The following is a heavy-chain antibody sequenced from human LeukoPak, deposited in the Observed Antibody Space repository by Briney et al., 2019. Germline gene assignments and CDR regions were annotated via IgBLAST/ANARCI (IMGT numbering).Heavy chain of an antibody. Sequence: ASVKVSCKASGYTFTGYYMHWVRQAPGQGLEWMGWINPNSGGTNYAQKLQGRVTMTTDTSTNTAYMELRSLRSDNTAVYYCARDRTKYCRSTSCPLDYWGQGTLVTVSS. CDR1: GYTFTGYY. CDR2: INPNSGGT. J-gene: IGHJ4*02. CDR3: ARDRTKYCRSTSCPLDY. V-gene: IGHV1-2*02. D-gene: IGHD2-2*01.